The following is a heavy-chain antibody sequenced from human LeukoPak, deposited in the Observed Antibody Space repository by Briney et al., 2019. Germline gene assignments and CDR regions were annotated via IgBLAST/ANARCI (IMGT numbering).Heavy chain of an antibody. V-gene: IGHV4-30-2*01. D-gene: IGHD1-1*01. CDR2: IYHSGST. CDR3: ARTGTGYAFDI. CDR1: GGSISSGGYS. J-gene: IGHJ3*02. Sequence: PSETLSLTCAVSGGSISSGGYSWSWIRQPPGKGLEWIGYIYHSGSTYYNPSLKSRVTISVDRSKNQFSLKLSPVTAADTAVYYCARTGTGYAFDIWGQGTMVTVSS.